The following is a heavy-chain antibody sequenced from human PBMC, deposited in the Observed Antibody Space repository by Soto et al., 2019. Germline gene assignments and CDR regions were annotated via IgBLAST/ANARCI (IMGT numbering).Heavy chain of an antibody. V-gene: IGHV3-72*01. D-gene: IGHD1-26*01. CDR2: TRNRANSYTT. CDR3: RAPRWAVGGTHYGMDG. Sequence: EVQLVESGGGLVQPGGSLRLSCAASGFTFSDHYMDWVRQAPGKGLEWVGRTRNRANSYTTEYAASVKGRFTISRDDSKNSLYLQMNSLKTEDTAVYYCRAPRWAVGGTHYGMDGWGQGTTVTVSS. J-gene: IGHJ6*02. CDR1: GFTFSDHY.